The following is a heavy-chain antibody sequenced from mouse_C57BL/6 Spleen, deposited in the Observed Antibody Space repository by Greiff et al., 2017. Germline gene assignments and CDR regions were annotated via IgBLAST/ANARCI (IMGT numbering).Heavy chain of an antibody. J-gene: IGHJ4*01. CDR1: GFTFSSYG. D-gene: IGHD3-2*02. CDR2: ISSGGSST. V-gene: IGHV5-6*01. CDR3: AIDSSGYGAMDY. Sequence: EVKLVESGGDLVKPGGSLKLSCAASGFTFSSYGMSWVRPTPDKRLEWVATISSGGSSTYYQDSVKGRFTISRDNAKNTLYLQMSSLKSEDTAMYYCAIDSSGYGAMDYWGQGTSVTVSS.